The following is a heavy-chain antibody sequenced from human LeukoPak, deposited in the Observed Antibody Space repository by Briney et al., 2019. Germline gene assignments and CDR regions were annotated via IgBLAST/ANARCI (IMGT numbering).Heavy chain of an antibody. CDR3: ARDPNSAL. CDR2: IYTSGST. Sequence: SETLSLTCTVSGGSISSSYWSWIRQPAGKGLEWIGRIYTSGSTKYNYNPSLKSRVTMSVDTSKNQFSLNLTSVTAADTAVYYCARDPNSALWGQGTLVTVSS. V-gene: IGHV4-4*07. J-gene: IGHJ4*02. D-gene: IGHD2-21*01. CDR1: GGSISSSY.